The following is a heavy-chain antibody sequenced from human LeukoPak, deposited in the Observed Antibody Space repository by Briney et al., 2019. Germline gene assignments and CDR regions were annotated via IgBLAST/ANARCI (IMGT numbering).Heavy chain of an antibody. V-gene: IGHV3-21*01. CDR2: ISDTSTYI. CDR1: GFIFSSYT. CDR3: TRAPPGRDGYSEY. Sequence: PGGSLRLSCAASGFIFSSYTMNWVRQAPGEGLEWVSSISDTSTYIYYADSVEGRFTIYRDNAKSSLFLQMNSLRAEDTAVYYCTRAPPGRDGYSEYWGQGTVVTVS. D-gene: IGHD5-24*01. J-gene: IGHJ1*01.